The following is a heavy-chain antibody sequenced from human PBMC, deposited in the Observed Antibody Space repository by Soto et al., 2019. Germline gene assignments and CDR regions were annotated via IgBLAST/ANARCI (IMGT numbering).Heavy chain of an antibody. CDR3: AQDLGSQIAAF. V-gene: IGHV1-69*12. D-gene: IGHD2-15*01. J-gene: IGHJ4*02. CDR1: GGTFSTND. CDR2: ITPMFDTT. Sequence: QVQLVQSGAGVKKPGSSVKVSCKASGGTFSTNDISWVRQAPGQGLEWMGGITPMFDTTKYGQDFQGRVTITADESTTTAYMELSSLRSEDTAIYYCAQDLGSQIAAFWGQGTLVTVSS.